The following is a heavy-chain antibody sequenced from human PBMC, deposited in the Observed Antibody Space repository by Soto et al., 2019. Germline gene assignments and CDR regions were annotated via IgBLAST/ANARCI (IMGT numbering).Heavy chain of an antibody. J-gene: IGHJ4*02. D-gene: IGHD3-10*01. CDR2: ISAYNGNT. V-gene: IGHV1-18*01. CDR3: ARDTLYYGSGSYYHYFDY. Sequence: QVQLVQSGAEVKKPGASVKVSCKASGYTFTSYGISWVRQAPGQGLEWMGWISAYNGNTNYAQRLKGRVTMTTDTXTXTXXMELRSLRSDDTAVYYCARDTLYYGSGSYYHYFDYWGQGTLVTVSS. CDR1: GYTFTSYG.